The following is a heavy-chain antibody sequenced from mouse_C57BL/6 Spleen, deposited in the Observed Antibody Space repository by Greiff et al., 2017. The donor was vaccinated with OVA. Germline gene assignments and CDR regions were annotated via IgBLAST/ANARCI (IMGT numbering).Heavy chain of an antibody. D-gene: IGHD1-1*01. CDR3: ARDRWGYGSSYDWYFDV. CDR1: GFTFSDYY. J-gene: IGHJ1*03. Sequence: EVKVVESEGGLVQPGSSMKLSCTASGFTFSDYYMAWVRQVPEKGLEWVANINYDGSSTYYLDSLKSRFIISRDNAKNILYLQMSSLKSEDTATYYCARDRWGYGSSYDWYFDVWGTGTTVTVSS. V-gene: IGHV5-16*01. CDR2: INYDGSST.